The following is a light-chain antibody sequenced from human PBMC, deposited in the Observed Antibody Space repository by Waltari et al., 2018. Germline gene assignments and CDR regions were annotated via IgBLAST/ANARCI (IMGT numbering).Light chain of an antibody. V-gene: IGKV3-20*01. CDR3: QKYGTLPAT. CDR2: DAS. CDR1: QSVSRN. J-gene: IGKJ1*01. Sequence: EIVLTQSPGTLSLSPGERATLSCRASQSVSRNLAWDQQKPGQAPRLLIYDASTRATGIPDMFSGSGSGTDFSRTISRLEPEDAAVYYCQKYGTLPATFGQGTKVEIK.